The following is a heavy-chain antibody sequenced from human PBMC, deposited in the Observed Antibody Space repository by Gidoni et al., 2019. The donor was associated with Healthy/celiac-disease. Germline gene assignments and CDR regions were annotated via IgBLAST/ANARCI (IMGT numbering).Heavy chain of an antibody. J-gene: IGHJ6*03. CDR2: ISSSSSYT. V-gene: IGHV3-11*05. CDR3: ARARTTGTTYYYYYYMDV. CDR1: GFTFSDYY. D-gene: IGHD1-1*01. Sequence: QVQLVESGGGLVKPGGSLRLSCAASGFTFSDYYMSWIRQAPGKGLEGVSYISSSSSYTNYADSVKGRFTIARDNAKNSLYLQMNSLRAEDTAVYYCARARTTGTTYYYYYYMDVWGKGTTVTVSS.